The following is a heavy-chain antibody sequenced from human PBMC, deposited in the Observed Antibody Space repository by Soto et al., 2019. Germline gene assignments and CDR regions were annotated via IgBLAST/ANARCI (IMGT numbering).Heavy chain of an antibody. Sequence: GSSVKVSCKASGGTFSSYAISWVRQAPGQGLEWMGGIIPIFGTANYAQKFQGRVTITADESTSTAYMELSSLRSEDTAVYYCARDGPYLRVSTWFDPWGQGTLVTVSS. V-gene: IGHV1-69*13. D-gene: IGHD6-13*01. CDR3: ARDGPYLRVSTWFDP. CDR1: GGTFSSYA. J-gene: IGHJ5*02. CDR2: IIPIFGTA.